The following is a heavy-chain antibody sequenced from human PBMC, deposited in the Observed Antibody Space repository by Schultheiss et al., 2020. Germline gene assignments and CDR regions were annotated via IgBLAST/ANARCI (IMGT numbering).Heavy chain of an antibody. Sequence: GGSQRLSCAASGFTFSSYAMTWVRQAPGKGLEWVSGIRGSGGSTYYADSVKGRFTISRHNSKNTLYLQMNSLRAEDTAVYYCVKDLGAEQWLSPDYWGQGTLVTVSS. CDR1: GFTFSSYA. V-gene: IGHV3-23*01. D-gene: IGHD6-19*01. CDR3: VKDLGAEQWLSPDY. CDR2: IRGSGGST. J-gene: IGHJ4*02.